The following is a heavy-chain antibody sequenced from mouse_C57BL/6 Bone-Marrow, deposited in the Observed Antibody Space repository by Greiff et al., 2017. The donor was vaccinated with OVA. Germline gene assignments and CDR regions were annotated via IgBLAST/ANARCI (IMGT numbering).Heavy chain of an antibody. CDR3: ARSSDYYGSPWYFDV. CDR2: ISNKANGYTT. V-gene: IGHV7-3*01. D-gene: IGHD1-1*01. J-gene: IGHJ1*03. CDR1: GFTFTDYY. Sequence: EVQVVESGGGLVQPGGSLSLSCAASGFTFTDYYMSWVRQPPGKALEWLGFISNKANGYTTEYSASVKGRFTISRDNSQSILYLQMNALRAEDSATYYCARSSDYYGSPWYFDVWGTGTTVTVSS.